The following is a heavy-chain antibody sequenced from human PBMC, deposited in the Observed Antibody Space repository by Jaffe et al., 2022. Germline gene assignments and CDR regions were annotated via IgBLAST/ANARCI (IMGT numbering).Heavy chain of an antibody. Sequence: EALLLESGGGLVQPGGSLRLSCVGSEFMFSNYHINWVRQAPGKGLEWLSHITSSTSSTYLADSVKGRFIITRDDATNSVFLEMNSLRAEDTAMYYCARDKDQWRRRHYFGSDTLSTNAFDLWGQGTMVTVSS. CDR3: ARDKDQWRRRHYFGSDTLSTNAFDL. V-gene: IGHV3-48*01. CDR1: EFMFSNYH. CDR2: ITSSTSST. J-gene: IGHJ3*01. D-gene: IGHD3-9*01.